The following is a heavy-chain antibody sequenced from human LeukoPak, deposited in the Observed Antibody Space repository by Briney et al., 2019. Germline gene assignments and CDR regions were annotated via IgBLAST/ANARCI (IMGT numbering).Heavy chain of an antibody. J-gene: IGHJ4*02. D-gene: IGHD5-18*01. CDR1: GGSISSYY. CDR2: IYYSGST. Sequence: SETLSLTCTVSGGSISSYYWSWIRQPPGEGLEWIGYIYYSGSTNYNPSLKSRVTISVDTSKNQFSLKLSSVTAADTAVYYCARAGRVGYSYGASFDYWGQGTLVTVSS. V-gene: IGHV4-59*01. CDR3: ARAGRVGYSYGASFDY.